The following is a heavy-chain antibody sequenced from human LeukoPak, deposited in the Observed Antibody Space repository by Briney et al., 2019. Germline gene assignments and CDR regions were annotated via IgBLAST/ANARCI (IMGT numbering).Heavy chain of an antibody. CDR2: ISSSSSYI. CDR3: ARDKGSGDYHDY. CDR1: GFTFSIYS. V-gene: IGHV3-21*01. J-gene: IGHJ4*02. D-gene: IGHD4-17*01. Sequence: GGSPRLSCAASGFTFSIYSMNWVRQAPGKGLEWVSSISSSSSYIYHADSVKGRFTISRDNAKNSLYLQMNSLRAEDTAVYYCARDKGSGDYHDYWGQGTLVTVSS.